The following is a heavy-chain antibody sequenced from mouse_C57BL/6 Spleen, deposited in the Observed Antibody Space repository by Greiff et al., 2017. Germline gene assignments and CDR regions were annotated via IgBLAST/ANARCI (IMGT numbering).Heavy chain of an antibody. CDR3: ARDYYGPYYFDY. V-gene: IGHV1-64*01. CDR1: GYSFTSYW. CDR2: IHPNRGST. D-gene: IGHD1-1*01. J-gene: IGHJ2*01. Sequence: QVQLQQPGAELVKPGASVKLSCKASGYSFTSYWMHWVKQRPGQGLEWIGMIHPNRGSTNYNEKFKSKATLTVDKSSSTAYMQLSSLTSEDSAVYYCARDYYGPYYFDYWGQGTTLTVSS.